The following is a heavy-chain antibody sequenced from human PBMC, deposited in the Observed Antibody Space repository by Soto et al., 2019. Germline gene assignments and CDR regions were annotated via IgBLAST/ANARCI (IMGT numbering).Heavy chain of an antibody. D-gene: IGHD3-3*01. CDR3: ARVQIGDFWSGYSDYYYYGMDV. J-gene: IGHJ6*02. CDR1: GCTFTGYY. CDR2: INPNSGGT. V-gene: IGHV1-2*02. Sequence: ASVKVSCKASGCTFTGYYMHWVRQAPGQGLEWMGWINPNSGGTNYGQKFQGRVTMTRDTSISTAYMELSRLRSDDTAVYYCARVQIGDFWSGYSDYYYYGMDVWGQGTTVTVSS.